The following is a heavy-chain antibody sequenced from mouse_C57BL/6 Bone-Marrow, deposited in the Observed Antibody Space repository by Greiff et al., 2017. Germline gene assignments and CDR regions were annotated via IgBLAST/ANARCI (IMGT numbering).Heavy chain of an antibody. CDR3: ARSGSSFSGFAY. V-gene: IGHV1-81*01. CDR1: GYTFTSSG. J-gene: IGHJ3*01. Sequence: VQLQESGAELARPGASVQLSCKASGYTFTSSGISWVKQRTGKGLEWIGGIYPRSGNTNYNEKFKGKATLTADKSSSTAYMELRSLTSEDSAVYFCARSGSSFSGFAYWGQGTLVTVSA. D-gene: IGHD1-1*01. CDR2: IYPRSGNT.